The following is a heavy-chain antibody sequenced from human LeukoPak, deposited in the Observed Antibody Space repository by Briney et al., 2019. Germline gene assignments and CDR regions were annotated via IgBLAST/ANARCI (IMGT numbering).Heavy chain of an antibody. Sequence: PSETLSLTCNVSGDSISSGDYYWSWIRQPPGQGLEWIGYIYYSGSTYYNPSLKSRVTISVGTSKNQFSLELSSVTAADTAVYFCARDRDGYNFIDYWGQGTLVTVSS. D-gene: IGHD5-24*01. CDR2: IYYSGST. V-gene: IGHV4-30-4*08. CDR3: ARDRDGYNFIDY. CDR1: GDSISSGDYY. J-gene: IGHJ4*02.